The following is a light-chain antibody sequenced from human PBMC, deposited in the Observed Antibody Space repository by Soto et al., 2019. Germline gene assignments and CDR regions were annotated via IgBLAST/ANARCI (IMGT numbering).Light chain of an antibody. CDR1: SSDVGGYNY. J-gene: IGLJ1*01. CDR2: EVS. CDR3: SSYAGSNNV. V-gene: IGLV2-8*01. Sequence: QSVLNHPPSASWSPGQSVTISCTGTSSDVGGYNYVSWYQQHPGKAPKLMIYEVSKRPSGVPDRFSGSKSGNAASLTVSGLQAEDEADYYCSSYAGSNNVFGTGTKVTVL.